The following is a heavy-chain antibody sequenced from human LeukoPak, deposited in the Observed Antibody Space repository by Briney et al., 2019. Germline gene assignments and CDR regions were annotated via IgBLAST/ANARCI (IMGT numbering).Heavy chain of an antibody. CDR2: ITTGGPNT. D-gene: IGHD7-27*01. J-gene: IGHJ4*02. Sequence: PGGSLRLSCTASGFTFSSYTMSWVRQAPGKGLKWVSTITTGGPNTYYADSVKGRFTVSRDDSKNTLYLQMNSRRAEDTAVYYCAKDGGLWVSAHWGDSWGRGTLVTVSS. V-gene: IGHV3-23*01. CDR3: AKDGGLWVSAHWGDS. CDR1: GFTFSSYT.